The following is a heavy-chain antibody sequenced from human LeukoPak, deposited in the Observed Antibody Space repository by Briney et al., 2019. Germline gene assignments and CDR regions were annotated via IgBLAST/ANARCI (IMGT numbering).Heavy chain of an antibody. J-gene: IGHJ6*02. CDR2: IYYSGST. CDR1: GGSISSYY. D-gene: IGHD3-22*01. CDR3: ARSGSYDSSGYYYSYYYYGMDV. Sequence: SETLSLTCTVSGGSISSYYWSWIRQPPGKGLEWIGYIYYSGSTNYNPSLKSRVTISVDTSKNQFSLKLSSVTAADTAVYYCARSGSYDSSGYYYSYYYYGMDVWGQGTMVTVSS. V-gene: IGHV4-59*01.